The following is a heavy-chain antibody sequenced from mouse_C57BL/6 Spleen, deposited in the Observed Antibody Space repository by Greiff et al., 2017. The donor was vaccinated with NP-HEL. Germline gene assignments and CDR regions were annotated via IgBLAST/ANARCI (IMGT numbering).Heavy chain of an antibody. CDR1: GFTFSDYY. V-gene: IGHV5-16*01. J-gene: IGHJ3*01. Sequence: EVMLVESEGGLVQPGSSMKLSCTASGFTFSDYYMAWVRQVPEKGLEWVANINYDGSSTYYLDSLKSRFIISRDNAKNILYLQMSSLKSEDTATYYCARDGGWGFAYWGQGTLVTVSA. CDR2: INYDGSST. CDR3: ARDGGWGFAY. D-gene: IGHD2-3*01.